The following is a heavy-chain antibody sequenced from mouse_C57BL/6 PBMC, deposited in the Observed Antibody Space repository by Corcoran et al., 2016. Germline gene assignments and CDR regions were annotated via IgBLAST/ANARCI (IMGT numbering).Heavy chain of an antibody. CDR1: GYTFTDYY. CDR3: ARGHRYFDV. V-gene: IGHV1-26*01. D-gene: IGHD3-3*01. J-gene: IGHJ1*03. CDR2: INPNNGGT. Sequence: EVQLQQSGPELVKPGASVKISCKASGYTFTDYYMNWVKQSHGKSLEWIGDINPNNGGTSYNQKFKGKATLTVDKSSSTAYMELRSLTSEDSAVYYCARGHRYFDVWGTGTTVTVSS.